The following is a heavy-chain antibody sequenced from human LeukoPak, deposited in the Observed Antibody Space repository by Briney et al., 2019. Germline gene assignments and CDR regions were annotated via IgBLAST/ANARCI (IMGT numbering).Heavy chain of an antibody. CDR3: ALLGNKRSCDYGWLIYRYLGPI. J-gene: IGHJ3*02. CDR2: TKRDGTAK. V-gene: IGHV3-7*03. CDR1: RFTFSSYC. D-gene: IGHD3-16*02. Sequence: GSLRLSCASSRFTFSSYCMNWVRQAPGKGLEWVAHTKRDGTAKFYVDSVRGRFPISGDNAKNSLYLQMNSLRAEDTALYYCALLGNKRSCDYGWLIYRYLGPIWGQGTMVTFSS.